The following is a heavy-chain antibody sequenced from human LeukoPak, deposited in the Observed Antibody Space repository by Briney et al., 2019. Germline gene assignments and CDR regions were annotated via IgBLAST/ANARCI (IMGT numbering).Heavy chain of an antibody. D-gene: IGHD2-8*01. CDR2: ISSTGGTT. V-gene: IGHV3-23*01. CDR3: AKERMDCTNGVCYTSGLLDY. Sequence: GGSLRPSCAASGITFSSYGMSWVRQAPGKGLEWVSRISSTGGTTYYADSVKGRFTISRDNSKNTLYLQMNSLRAEDTAVYYCAKERMDCTNGVCYTSGLLDYWGQGTLVTVSS. CDR1: GITFSSYG. J-gene: IGHJ4*02.